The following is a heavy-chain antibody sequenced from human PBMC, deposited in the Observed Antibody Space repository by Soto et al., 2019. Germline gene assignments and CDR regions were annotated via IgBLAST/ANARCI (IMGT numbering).Heavy chain of an antibody. Sequence: SETLSLTCAVYGGSFSGYYWSWIRQPPGKGLEWIGEINHSGSTNYNPSLKSRVTISVDTSKNQFSLKLSSVTAADTAMYFCARDRTISDYRSSGALGLWGQGTLVT. CDR1: GGSFSGYY. CDR2: INHSGST. D-gene: IGHD3-10*01. J-gene: IGHJ4*02. V-gene: IGHV4-34*01. CDR3: ARDRTISDYRSSGALGL.